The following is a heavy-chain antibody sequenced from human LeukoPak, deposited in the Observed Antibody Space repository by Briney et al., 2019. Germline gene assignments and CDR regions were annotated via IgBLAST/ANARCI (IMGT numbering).Heavy chain of an antibody. Sequence: GGSLRLSCAASGFTFSSYSMNWVRQAPGKGLEWVSSISSSSSYIYYADSVKGRFTISRDNSKNTLYLQMNSLRAGDTAVYYCAKDRSIVANIFDYWGQGTLVTVSS. CDR3: AKDRSIVANIFDY. J-gene: IGHJ4*02. CDR1: GFTFSSYS. V-gene: IGHV3-21*01. CDR2: ISSSSSYI. D-gene: IGHD1-26*01.